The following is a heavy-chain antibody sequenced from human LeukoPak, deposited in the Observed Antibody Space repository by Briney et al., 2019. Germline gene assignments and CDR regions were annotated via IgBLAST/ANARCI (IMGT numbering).Heavy chain of an antibody. CDR2: IHSDGSST. D-gene: IGHD3-10*01. CDR3: ARHNYGYDY. J-gene: IGHJ4*02. CDR1: GFTFRSYW. V-gene: IGHV3-74*01. Sequence: GGSLRLSCAASGFTFRSYWMHWVRQAPGKGLVWVSHIHSDGSSTSYADSVQGRFTISRDNAKNALYLQMNSLRAEDTAVYYCARHNYGYDYWGQGTLVTVSS.